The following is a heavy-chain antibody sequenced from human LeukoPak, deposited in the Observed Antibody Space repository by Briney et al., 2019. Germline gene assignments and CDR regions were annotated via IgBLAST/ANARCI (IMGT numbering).Heavy chain of an antibody. CDR1: GGSISSSSYY. CDR3: AWGGITTDAFDI. V-gene: IGHV4-39*07. J-gene: IGHJ3*02. Sequence: PSETLSLTCTVSGGSISSSSYYWGWIRQPPGKGLEWIGSIYYSGSTYYNPSLKSRVTISVDTSKNQFSLRLSSVTAADTAVYYCAWGGITTDAFDIWGQGTMVTVSS. CDR2: IYYSGST. D-gene: IGHD3-10*01.